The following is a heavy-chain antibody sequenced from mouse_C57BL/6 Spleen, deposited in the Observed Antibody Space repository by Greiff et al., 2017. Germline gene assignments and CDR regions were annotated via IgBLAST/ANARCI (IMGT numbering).Heavy chain of an antibody. CDR2: IDPSDSYT. Sequence: VKLQQPGAELVRPGTSVKLSCKASGYTFTSYWMHWVKQRPGQGLEWIGVIDPSDSYTNYNQKFKGKATLTVDTSSSTAYMQLSSLTSEDSAVYYCASLTGPYYAMDYWGQGTSVTVSS. CDR1: GYTFTSYW. V-gene: IGHV1-59*01. J-gene: IGHJ4*01. CDR3: ASLTGPYYAMDY. D-gene: IGHD4-1*01.